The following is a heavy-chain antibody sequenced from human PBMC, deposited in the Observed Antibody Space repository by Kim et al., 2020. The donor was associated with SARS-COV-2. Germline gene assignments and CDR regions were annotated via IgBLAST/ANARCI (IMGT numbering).Heavy chain of an antibody. CDR1: GGTFSSYA. CDR2: IIPIFGTA. J-gene: IGHJ4*02. Sequence: SVKVSCKASGGTFSSYAISWVRQAPGQGLEWMGGIIPIFGTANYAQKFQGRVTITADESTSTAYMELSSLRSEDTAVYYCARVGDYGSGSYYVENWGQGTLVTVSS. D-gene: IGHD3-10*01. V-gene: IGHV1-69*13. CDR3: ARVGDYGSGSYYVEN.